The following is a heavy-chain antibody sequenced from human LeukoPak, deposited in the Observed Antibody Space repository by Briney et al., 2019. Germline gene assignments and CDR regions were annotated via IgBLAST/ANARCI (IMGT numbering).Heavy chain of an antibody. CDR2: INPNSGDT. J-gene: IGHJ4*02. CDR1: GYTFTGYY. D-gene: IGHD2/OR15-2a*01. CDR3: ARGEYNYFDY. Sequence: ASVKVSCKASGYTFTGYYMHWVRQAPGQGLEWMGWINPNSGDTKFAREFQGRVTMTRDTSTSTAYMELRSLRSDDTAVYYCARGEYNYFDYWGQGTLVTVSS. V-gene: IGHV1-2*02.